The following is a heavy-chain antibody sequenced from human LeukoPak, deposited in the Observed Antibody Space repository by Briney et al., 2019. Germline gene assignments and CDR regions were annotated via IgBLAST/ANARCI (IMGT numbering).Heavy chain of an antibody. CDR2: ILPVFGTV. CDR3: ASQLTRPDDSRPGNELDY. D-gene: IGHD6-6*01. Sequence: SVKVSCKASGVTFSSSAISWVRQAPGQGLEWIGGILPVFGTVNSAQKLQGRVTITTDESTSTAYMELSSLRSEDTAVYYCASQLTRPDDSRPGNELDYWGQGTLVTVSS. J-gene: IGHJ4*02. V-gene: IGHV1-69*05. CDR1: GVTFSSSA.